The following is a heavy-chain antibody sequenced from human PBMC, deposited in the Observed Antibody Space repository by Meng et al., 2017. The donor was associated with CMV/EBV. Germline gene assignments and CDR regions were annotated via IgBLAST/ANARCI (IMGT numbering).Heavy chain of an antibody. CDR1: GFTFSSYA. Sequence: GESLKISCAASGFTFSSYAMTWVRQAPGKRLEWVSVIYSGGSTYYADSVKGRFTISRDNSKNTLYLQMNSLRAEDTAVYYCARRGVTTKEFDYWGQGTLVTVSS. J-gene: IGHJ4*02. V-gene: IGHV3-53*01. CDR3: ARRGVTTKEFDY. D-gene: IGHD4-17*01. CDR2: IYSGGST.